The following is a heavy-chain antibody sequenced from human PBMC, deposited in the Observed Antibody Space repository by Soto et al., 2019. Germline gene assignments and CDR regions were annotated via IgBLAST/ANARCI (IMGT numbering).Heavy chain of an antibody. J-gene: IGHJ4*02. Sequence: SETLSLTCAVYGGSFSGYYWSWIRQPPGKGLEWIGEINHSGSTNYNPSLKSRVTISVDTSKNQFSLKLSSVTAADMAVYYCARRGPWIQLFDYWGQGTLVTVSS. CDR2: INHSGST. V-gene: IGHV4-34*01. D-gene: IGHD5-18*01. CDR1: GGSFSGYY. CDR3: ARRGPWIQLFDY.